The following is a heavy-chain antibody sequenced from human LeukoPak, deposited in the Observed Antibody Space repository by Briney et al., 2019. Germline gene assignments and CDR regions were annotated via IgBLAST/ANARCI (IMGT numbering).Heavy chain of an antibody. J-gene: IGHJ4*02. V-gene: IGHV1-2*02. CDR3: ARGRGGGSYPYFDY. Sequence: EASVKVSCKASGYTFTGYYMHWVRQAPGQGLEWMGWINPNSGGTNYAQKFQGRVTMTRDTSISTAYMELSRLRSDDTAVYYCARGRGGGSYPYFDYGGQGTLVTVSS. D-gene: IGHD1-26*01. CDR2: INPNSGGT. CDR1: GYTFTGYY.